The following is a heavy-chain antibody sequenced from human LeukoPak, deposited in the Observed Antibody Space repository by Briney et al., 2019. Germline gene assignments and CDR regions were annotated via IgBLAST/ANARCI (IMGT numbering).Heavy chain of an antibody. V-gene: IGHV3-9*03. D-gene: IGHD6-13*01. CDR1: GFTFDDYA. J-gene: IGHJ4*02. CDR2: ISWNSGSI. CDR3: AKDFYSSSWYYFDY. Sequence: GGSLRLSCAASGFTFDDYAMHWVRQAPGKGLEWVSGISWNSGSIGYADSVKGRFTISRDNAKNSPYLQMNSLRAEDMALYYCAKDFYSSSWYYFDYWGQGTLVTVSS.